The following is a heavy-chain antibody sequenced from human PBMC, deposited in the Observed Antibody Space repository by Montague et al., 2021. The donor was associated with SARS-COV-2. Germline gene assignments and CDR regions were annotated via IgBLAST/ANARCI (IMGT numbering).Heavy chain of an antibody. CDR1: GGSIRSTTFY. Sequence: SETLSLTCTVSGGSIRSTTFYWGWIRQSPGKGLEWIGYIYEGDTTXYXXXXKXRVAISLDTPNNQFSLKITSLIVADTAVYYCVTPGKTAAAGQFDYWGPGILVTVSS. V-gene: IGHV4-39*07. CDR3: VTPGKTAAAGQFDY. J-gene: IGHJ4*02. D-gene: IGHD6-25*01. CDR2: IYEGDTT.